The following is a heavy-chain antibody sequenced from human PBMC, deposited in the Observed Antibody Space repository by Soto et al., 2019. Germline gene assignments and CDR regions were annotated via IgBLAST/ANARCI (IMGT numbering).Heavy chain of an antibody. CDR3: ANGDIVVEPAAIDV. V-gene: IGHV3-23*01. CDR1: GFTFSSYA. J-gene: IGHJ6*02. Sequence: PGGSLRLSCAASGFTFSSYAMGWVRQAPGKGLEWVSAISGSGGSTYYADSVKGRFTISRDNSKNTLYLQMNSLRAEDTAVYYCANGDIVVEPAAIDVWGQGATVTVSS. CDR2: ISGSGGST. D-gene: IGHD2-2*01.